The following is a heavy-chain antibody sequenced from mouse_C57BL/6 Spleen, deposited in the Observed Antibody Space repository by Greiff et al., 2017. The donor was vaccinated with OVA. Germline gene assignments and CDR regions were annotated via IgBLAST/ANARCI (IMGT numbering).Heavy chain of an antibody. CDR1: GFNIKNTY. D-gene: IGHD1-1*01. J-gene: IGHJ1*03. Sequence: VQLQQSVAELVRPGASVKFSCTASGFNIKNTYMHWVKQRPEQGLEWIARIGPANGNIKYAPKFQGKATITADTSSNTDYLQLSSLTSEDTAIYYCARSRVTTGYFDVWGTGTTVTVSS. V-gene: IGHV14-3*01. CDR2: IGPANGNI. CDR3: ARSRVTTGYFDV.